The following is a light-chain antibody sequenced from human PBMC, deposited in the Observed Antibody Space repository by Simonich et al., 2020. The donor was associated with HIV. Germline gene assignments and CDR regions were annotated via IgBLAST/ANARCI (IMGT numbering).Light chain of an antibody. CDR3: QQYGSSPIT. V-gene: IGKV3-15*01. Sequence: EIVMPQSQATLSVSPGKRATLSCRASQSVSSNLAWYQQKPGQAPRLLINGSSTRATGIPARFSGSGSGTEFTLTISSMQSEDVAVYYCQQYGSSPITFGQGTRLEIK. J-gene: IGKJ5*01. CDR2: GSS. CDR1: QSVSSN.